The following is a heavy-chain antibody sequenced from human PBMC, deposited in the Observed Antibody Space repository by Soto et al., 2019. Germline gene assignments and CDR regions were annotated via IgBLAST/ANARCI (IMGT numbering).Heavy chain of an antibody. D-gene: IGHD3-22*01. V-gene: IGHV3-23*01. CDR2: ISGSGGST. CDR3: AKDSYYDSSGYYSYYGMDV. Sequence: GGSLRLSCAASGFTFSSYAMSWVRQAPGKGLEWVSAISGSGGSTYYADSGKGRFTISRGNSKNTLYLQMNSLRAEDTAVYYCAKDSYYDSSGYYSYYGMDVWGQGTTVTVSS. J-gene: IGHJ6*02. CDR1: GFTFSSYA.